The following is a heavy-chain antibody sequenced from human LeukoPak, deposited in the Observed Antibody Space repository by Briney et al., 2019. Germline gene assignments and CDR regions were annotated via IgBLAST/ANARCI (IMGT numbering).Heavy chain of an antibody. D-gene: IGHD3-10*01. CDR2: INPNSGGT. CDR1: GYTFTGYY. V-gene: IGHV1-2*02. CDR3: ARGYYYYGSGSSHDDY. J-gene: IGHJ4*02. Sequence: ASVKVSCKASGYTFTGYYMHWVRQAPGQGLEWMGWINPNSGGTNYAQKFQGRVTMTRDTSISTDYMELSRLRSDDTAVYYCARGYYYYGSGSSHDDYWGQGTLVTVSS.